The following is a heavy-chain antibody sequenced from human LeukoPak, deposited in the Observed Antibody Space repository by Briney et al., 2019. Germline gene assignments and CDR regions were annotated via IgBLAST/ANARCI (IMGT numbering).Heavy chain of an antibody. CDR3: AASSIAALSSDY. J-gene: IGHJ4*02. D-gene: IGHD6-6*01. V-gene: IGHV1-18*01. CDR2: ISAYNGNT. CDR1: GYTFTSYG. Sequence: ASVKVSCKASGYTFTSYGISWVRQAPGQGLEGKGWISAYNGNTNYAQKLQGRVTMTTDTSTSTAYMELRSLRSDDTAVYYCAASSIAALSSDYWGQGTPVTVSS.